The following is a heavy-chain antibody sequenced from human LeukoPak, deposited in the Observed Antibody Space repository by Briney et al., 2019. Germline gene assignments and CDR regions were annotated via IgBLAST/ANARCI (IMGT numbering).Heavy chain of an antibody. CDR3: AKTESSSYFYTYFNY. D-gene: IGHD3-22*01. V-gene: IGHV3-23*01. J-gene: IGHJ4*02. CDR1: GFTFSTYA. Sequence: GGSLRLSCVASGFTFSTYAMSWVRQAPGKGLEWVSSISGSGGSTYYADSVKGRFTMSRDNSKNTLYLQMNSLRAEDTAVHYCAKTESSSYFYTYFNYWGQGTLVTVSS. CDR2: ISGSGGST.